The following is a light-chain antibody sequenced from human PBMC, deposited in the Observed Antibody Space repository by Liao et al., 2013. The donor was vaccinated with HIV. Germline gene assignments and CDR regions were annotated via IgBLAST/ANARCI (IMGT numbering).Light chain of an antibody. J-gene: IGLJ1*01. CDR1: KLGDQY. Sequence: SFELTQPPSVSVSPGQTASITCSGDKLGDQYASWYQQKPGQSPMVVIYQDSKRPSGIPERFSGSNSGNTATLTISGTQAMDEADYYCQAWDSSTEVFGTGTKVTVL. CDR3: QAWDSSTEV. V-gene: IGLV3-1*01. CDR2: QDS.